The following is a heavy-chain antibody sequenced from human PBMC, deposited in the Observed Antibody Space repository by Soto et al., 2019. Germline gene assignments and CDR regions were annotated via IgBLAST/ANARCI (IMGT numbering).Heavy chain of an antibody. CDR1: GGTFSSYA. CDR2: IIPIFGTA. Sequence: ASVKVSCKASGGTFSSYAISWVRQAPGQGLEWMGGIIPIFGTANYAQKFQGRVTITADESTSTAYMELSSLRSEDTAVYYCARFGKYYYDSRGAFDIWGKGTMVPV. D-gene: IGHD3-22*01. CDR3: ARFGKYYYDSRGAFDI. J-gene: IGHJ3*02. V-gene: IGHV1-69*13.